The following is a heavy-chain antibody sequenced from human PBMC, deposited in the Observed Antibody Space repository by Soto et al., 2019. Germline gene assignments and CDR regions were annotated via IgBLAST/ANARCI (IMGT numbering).Heavy chain of an antibody. CDR3: ARNYGGNSQFFYL. CDR1: GDAISRHY. J-gene: IGHJ2*01. Sequence: QVQLQESGPGLVKPSETLSLNCSVSGDAISRHYWSWIRQSPGKGLEWLGYFFHTGTALYNPSLRRRVTMSVDTSKNQFSLKLTSVIPADTAVYFCARNYGGNSQFFYLCGRVTLVTVSS. CDR2: FFHTGTA. D-gene: IGHD4-17*01. V-gene: IGHV4-59*11.